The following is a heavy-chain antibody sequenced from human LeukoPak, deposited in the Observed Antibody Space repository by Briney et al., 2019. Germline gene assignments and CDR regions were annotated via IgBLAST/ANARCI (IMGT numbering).Heavy chain of an antibody. D-gene: IGHD1-26*01. V-gene: IGHV3-7*01. J-gene: IGHJ4*02. CDR1: GFSFSNSW. Sequence: GRSLRLSCAASGFSFSNSWMTWVRQAPGKGLEWVANINEDGSDKYYVDSVQGRFTISRDNAKNSLYLQMNSLRAEDTAMYYCARDDSGSYYVYWGQGTLVTVSS. CDR2: INEDGSDK. CDR3: ARDDSGSYYVY.